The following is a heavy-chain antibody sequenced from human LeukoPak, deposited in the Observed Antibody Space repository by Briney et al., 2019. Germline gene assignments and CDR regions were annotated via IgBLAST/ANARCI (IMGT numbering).Heavy chain of an antibody. CDR3: AGAGDSYAYGYYYYMDV. V-gene: IGHV4-59*11. CDR1: GASISSHY. J-gene: IGHJ6*03. D-gene: IGHD3-16*01. Sequence: SETLSLTCSVSGASISSHYWIWIRQPPGKGLEWIGNIFYTGTTNYNPSLKSRVTISVDTSKNQFSLKLNSVTAADTAVYYCAGAGDSYAYGYYYYMDVWGKGTTVTISS. CDR2: IFYTGTT.